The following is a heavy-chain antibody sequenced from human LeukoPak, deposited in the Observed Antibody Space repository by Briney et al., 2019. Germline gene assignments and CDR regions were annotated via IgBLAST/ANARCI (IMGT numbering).Heavy chain of an antibody. Sequence: GGSLRLSCAASGFTFSSYGMHWVRQASGKGLEWVAFIRYDGSNKYYADSVKGRFTISRDNSKNTLYLQMNSLRAEDTAVYYCTNTLYGDYVVDCWGQGTLVTVSS. CDR2: IRYDGSNK. D-gene: IGHD4-17*01. J-gene: IGHJ4*02. CDR3: TNTLYGDYVVDC. V-gene: IGHV3-30*02. CDR1: GFTFSSYG.